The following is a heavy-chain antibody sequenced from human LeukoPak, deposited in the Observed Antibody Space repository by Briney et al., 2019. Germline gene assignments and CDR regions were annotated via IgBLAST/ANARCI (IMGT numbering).Heavy chain of an antibody. CDR2: IHYSGST. Sequence: KPSETLSLTCTVSGGSISSSSYYWGWIRQPPGKGLEWIGRIHYSGSTSYNPSLKSRVTISGDTSKKQFSLKLSSVTAADTAVYYCVSMLRGVAPQDNRLDPWGQGTLVTVSS. CDR1: GGSISSSSYY. D-gene: IGHD3-10*01. CDR3: VSMLRGVAPQDNRLDP. V-gene: IGHV4-39*01. J-gene: IGHJ5*02.